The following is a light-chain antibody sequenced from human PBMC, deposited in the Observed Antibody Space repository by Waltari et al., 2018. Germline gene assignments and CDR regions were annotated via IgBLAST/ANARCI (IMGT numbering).Light chain of an antibody. J-gene: IGKJ1*01. CDR3: LQDYSYPRT. V-gene: IGKV1-6*01. Sequence: AIQMTQSPSSLSASVGDRIILTCRASQGIRNDLGWCQQKPGNAPKPLIYGESSLQSGVPSRFSGSGSGTDFTLSISSLQPEDFATYYCLQDYSYPRTFGQGTKVEI. CDR1: QGIRND. CDR2: GES.